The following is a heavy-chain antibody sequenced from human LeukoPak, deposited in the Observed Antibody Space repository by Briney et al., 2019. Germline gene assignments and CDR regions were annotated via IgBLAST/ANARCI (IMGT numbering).Heavy chain of an antibody. J-gene: IGHJ4*02. D-gene: IGHD2-2*01. CDR1: GGSVSSNTHH. CDR3: ARQLGYCSSTSCYADKVDY. V-gene: IGHV4-39*01. CDR2: VYYLGST. Sequence: SETLSLTCTVSGGSVSSNTHHWGWIRQPPGKGLEWIGSVYYLGSTYYNPSLKSRVTISVDTSKNHFSLKVRSVTAADTAVYYCARQLGYCSSTSCYADKVDYWGQGTLVTVSS.